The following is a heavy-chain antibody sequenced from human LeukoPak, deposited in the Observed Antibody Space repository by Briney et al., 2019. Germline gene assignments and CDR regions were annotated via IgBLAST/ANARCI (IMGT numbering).Heavy chain of an antibody. V-gene: IGHV1-69*04. CDR3: AKGATVGKEALDI. CDR1: GGIFSNHA. CDR2: IIPMIGTA. J-gene: IGHJ3*02. D-gene: IGHD1-14*01. Sequence: SVKVSCKASGGIFSNHAVTWVRQAPGQGLEWMGRIIPMIGTAKYAQKFQGRVTFTADTSTNTAYMELSSLTFEDTASYFCAKGATVGKEALDIWGQGSLVTVPS.